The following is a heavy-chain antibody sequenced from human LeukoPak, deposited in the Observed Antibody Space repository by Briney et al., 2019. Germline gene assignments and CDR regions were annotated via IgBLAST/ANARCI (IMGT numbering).Heavy chain of an antibody. CDR2: IKQDGSEK. CDR3: ARSGIKMVRGLIIKSPYHMDV. J-gene: IGHJ6*03. CDR1: GLILSSYW. V-gene: IGHV3-7*01. Sequence: PGGSLTLSCAASGLILSSYWMSWVRQAPGKGLEWVANIKQDGSEKWYVDSVKGRFTISRDDAKNSLSLQMNSLRAEDTAVYYCARSGIKMVRGLIIKSPYHMDVWGKGTTVTVSS. D-gene: IGHD3-10*01.